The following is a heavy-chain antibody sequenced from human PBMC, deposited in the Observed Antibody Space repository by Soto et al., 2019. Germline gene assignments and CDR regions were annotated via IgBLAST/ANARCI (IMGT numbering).Heavy chain of an antibody. D-gene: IGHD3-3*01. CDR3: ARVYVVRSGYNGMDV. Sequence: GASVKVSCKASGYTFTSYAMHWVRQAPGQRLEWMGWINAGNGNTKYSQKFQGRVTITRDTSASTAYMELSSLRSEDTAVYYCARVYVVRSGYNGMDVWGQGTTVTVSS. CDR1: GYTFTSYA. V-gene: IGHV1-3*01. CDR2: INAGNGNT. J-gene: IGHJ6*02.